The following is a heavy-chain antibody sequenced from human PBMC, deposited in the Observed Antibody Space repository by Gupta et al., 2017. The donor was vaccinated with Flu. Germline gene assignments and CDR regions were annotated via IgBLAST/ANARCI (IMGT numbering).Heavy chain of an antibody. CDR3: ASLSVAGNFDY. Sequence: EVQLVEYGGGLVQPGGYLRLSCEASGLTFNRHWMHWVRQGPGKGLEWVSRINSDGNIITYADSVKGRFTISRDNAKNTLFLQMNSLRAEDTAVYFCASLSVAGNFDYWGRGTLVTVSS. D-gene: IGHD6-19*01. CDR1: GLTFNRHW. J-gene: IGHJ4*02. CDR2: INSDGNII. V-gene: IGHV3-74*01.